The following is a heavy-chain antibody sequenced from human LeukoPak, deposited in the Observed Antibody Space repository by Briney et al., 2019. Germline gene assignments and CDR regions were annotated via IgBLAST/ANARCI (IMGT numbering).Heavy chain of an antibody. Sequence: GESLKISCKGSGYSFTSYWIGWVRQMPGKGLEWMGIIYPGDSDTRYSPSFQGQVTISADKSISTAYLQWSSLKASDTAMYYCARGLSTWGYSYGTPFDYWGQGTLVTVSS. J-gene: IGHJ4*02. CDR2: IYPGDSDT. CDR3: ARGLSTWGYSYGTPFDY. V-gene: IGHV5-51*01. CDR1: GYSFTSYW. D-gene: IGHD5-18*01.